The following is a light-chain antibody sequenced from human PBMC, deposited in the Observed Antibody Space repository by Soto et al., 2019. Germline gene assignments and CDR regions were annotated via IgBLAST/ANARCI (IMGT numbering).Light chain of an antibody. CDR2: DVS. V-gene: IGLV2-14*01. Sequence: QSALTQPASLSGSPGQSITISCTGTSSDVGGYNYVSWYQRHPGKAPKLMIYDVSNRPSGVSNRFSGSKSGNTASLTISGLPAEDAADYHFSSYTSTSIVFGTGTKLTVL. J-gene: IGLJ1*01. CDR1: SSDVGGYNY. CDR3: SSYTSTSIV.